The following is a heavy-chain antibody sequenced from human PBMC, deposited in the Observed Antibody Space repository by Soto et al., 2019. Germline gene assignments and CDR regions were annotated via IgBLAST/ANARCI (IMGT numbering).Heavy chain of an antibody. CDR2: INPNSGGT. V-gene: IGHV1-2*04. Sequence: ASVKVSCKASGYTFTGYYMHWVRQAPGQGLEWMGRINPNSGGTNYAQKFQGWVTMTRDTSISTAYMELSRLRSDDTAVYYCARERITIFGVVIMERYYYGMDVWGQGTTVTVSS. J-gene: IGHJ6*02. CDR3: ARERITIFGVVIMERYYYGMDV. D-gene: IGHD3-3*01. CDR1: GYTFTGYY.